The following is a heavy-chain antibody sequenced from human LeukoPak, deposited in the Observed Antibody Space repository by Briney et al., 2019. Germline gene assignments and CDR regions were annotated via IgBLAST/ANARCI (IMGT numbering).Heavy chain of an antibody. Sequence: GSLRLSCAASGFTFSNFVMSWVRQAPGKGLQWVSSISASGAATYYADSVKGRFAISRDNSKNTLYLQMNSLRAEDTAVYYCAKRPVPATKYYFDYWGQGTLVSVSS. V-gene: IGHV3-23*01. D-gene: IGHD6-19*01. CDR3: AKRPVPATKYYFDY. CDR2: ISASGAAT. J-gene: IGHJ4*02. CDR1: GFTFSNFV.